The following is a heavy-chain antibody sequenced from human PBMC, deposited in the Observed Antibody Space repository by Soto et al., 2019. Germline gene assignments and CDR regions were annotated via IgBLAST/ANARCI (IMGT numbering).Heavy chain of an antibody. Sequence: GGSLRLSCAASGFTFSSYSMNWVRQAPGKGPEWVSSISSSSSYIYYADSVKGRFTISRDNAKNSLYLQMNSLRAEDTAVYYCARESHCSSTSCYTRPNYYCYGMDVWGQGTTVTVSS. CDR3: ARESHCSSTSCYTRPNYYCYGMDV. CDR1: GFTFSSYS. V-gene: IGHV3-21*01. D-gene: IGHD2-2*02. J-gene: IGHJ6*02. CDR2: ISSSSSYI.